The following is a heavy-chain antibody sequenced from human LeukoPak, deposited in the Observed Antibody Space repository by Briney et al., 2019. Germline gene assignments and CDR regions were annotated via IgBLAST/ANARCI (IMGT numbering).Heavy chain of an antibody. CDR1: GFTLNNYP. J-gene: IGHJ5*02. V-gene: IGHV3-64D*06. D-gene: IGHD6-13*01. CDR2: ISSNGGST. Sequence: PGGSLRLSCAASGFTLNNYPMYWVRQPPGKGLGYVSVISSNGGSTYYADSVKGRFTISRDNSKNTLYLQMSSLRAEDTAVYYCVKGGSSSSWYTWLDPWGQGALVTVSS. CDR3: VKGGSSSSWYTWLDP.